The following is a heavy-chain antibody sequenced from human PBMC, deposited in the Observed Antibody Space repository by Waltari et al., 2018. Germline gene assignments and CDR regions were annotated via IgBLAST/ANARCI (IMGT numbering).Heavy chain of an antibody. CDR1: GFTFSYYT. J-gene: IGHJ5*02. V-gene: IGHV1-3*01. Sequence: QAQLVQSGAEVKKPGASVKVSCKASGFTFSYYTMHWVRQAPGQNLEWMGWINAGNGNTDYSQKFQGRVTITRDTSASTAHMELSSLGAEDTAVYYCARAATVTTFWFDPWGRGTLVTVSS. D-gene: IGHD4-4*01. CDR2: INAGNGNT. CDR3: ARAATVTTFWFDP.